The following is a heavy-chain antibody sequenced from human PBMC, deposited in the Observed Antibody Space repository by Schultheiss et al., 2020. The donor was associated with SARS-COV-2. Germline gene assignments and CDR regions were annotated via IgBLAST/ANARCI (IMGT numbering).Heavy chain of an antibody. CDR1: GGSISSGAYY. Sequence: SETLSLTCTVSGGSISSGAYYWSWIRQHPGRGLEWIGYIYYSGNTYYNPSLKSRVTISVDTSKNQFSLKLSSVTAADTAVYYCARDNQLLYNFDYWGQGTLVTVSS. J-gene: IGHJ4*02. CDR2: IYYSGNT. CDR3: ARDNQLLYNFDY. D-gene: IGHD2-2*02. V-gene: IGHV4-31*03.